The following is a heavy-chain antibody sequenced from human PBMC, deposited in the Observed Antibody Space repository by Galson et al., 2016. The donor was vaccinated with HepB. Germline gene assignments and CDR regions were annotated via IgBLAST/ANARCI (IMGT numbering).Heavy chain of an antibody. J-gene: IGHJ4*02. CDR3: ARDSSGTGTTFYFDY. D-gene: IGHD1-7*01. Sequence: SLRLSCAASGFSFDKYWMSWVRQAPGKGLEWVANIKYGGSAKDYVDSVKGRFTISRDNAKNELSLQMNSLRAKDTAVYYCARDSSGTGTTFYFDYWGQGALVTVSS. CDR1: GFSFDKYW. CDR2: IKYGGSAK. V-gene: IGHV3-7*01.